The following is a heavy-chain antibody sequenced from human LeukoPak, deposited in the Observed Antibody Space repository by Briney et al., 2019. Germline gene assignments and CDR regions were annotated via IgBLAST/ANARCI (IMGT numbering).Heavy chain of an antibody. D-gene: IGHD3-3*01. Sequence: PGGSLRLSCAASGFSSSSYSMTWVRQAPGKGPEWVSSISSSRGYIYYADSVKGRFTISRDNAKNSLYLQMNSLRAEDTAVYYCARSNDFWSGYYDNYYYGMDVWGQGTTVTVSS. CDR3: ARSNDFWSGYYDNYYYGMDV. J-gene: IGHJ6*02. V-gene: IGHV3-21*01. CDR2: ISSSRGYI. CDR1: GFSSSSYS.